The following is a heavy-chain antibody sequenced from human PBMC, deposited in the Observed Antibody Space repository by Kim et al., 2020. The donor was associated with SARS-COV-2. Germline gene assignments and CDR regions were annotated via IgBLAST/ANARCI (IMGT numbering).Heavy chain of an antibody. J-gene: IGHJ4*02. CDR2: IIPIFGTA. D-gene: IGHD2-15*01. Sequence: SVKVSCKASGGTFSSYAISWVRQAPGQGLEWMGGIIPIFGTANYAQKFQGRVTITADESTSTAYMELSSLRSEDTAVYYCARGGSGRGGFDYWGQGTLVTVSS. V-gene: IGHV1-69*13. CDR1: GGTFSSYA. CDR3: ARGGSGRGGFDY.